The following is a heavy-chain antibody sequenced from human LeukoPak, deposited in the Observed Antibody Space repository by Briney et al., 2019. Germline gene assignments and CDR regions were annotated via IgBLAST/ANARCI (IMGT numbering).Heavy chain of an antibody. D-gene: IGHD6-13*01. CDR3: ARESSSSWYGYGPTGWFDP. V-gene: IGHV4-34*01. Sequence: SGTLSLTCAVYGGSFSGYYWSWIRQPPGKGLEWIGEINHSGSTNYNPSLKSRVTISVDTSKNQFSLKLSSVTAADTAVYYCARESSSSWYGYGPTGWFDPWGQGTLVTVSS. CDR1: GGSFSGYY. J-gene: IGHJ5*02. CDR2: INHSGST.